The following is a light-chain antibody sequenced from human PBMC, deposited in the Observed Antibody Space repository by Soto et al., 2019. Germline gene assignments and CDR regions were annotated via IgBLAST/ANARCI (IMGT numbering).Light chain of an antibody. V-gene: IGKV1-5*03. Sequence: DIEMTQSPSTLSASVGDRVTITCRASQSINNWLAWYQQKPGKAPKLLIYKASSLQRGVPSRFSGSGSGTEFTLTISSLQPDDFATYYCHQYNAYSGTFGQGTKVDIK. CDR1: QSINNW. CDR3: HQYNAYSGT. J-gene: IGKJ1*01. CDR2: KAS.